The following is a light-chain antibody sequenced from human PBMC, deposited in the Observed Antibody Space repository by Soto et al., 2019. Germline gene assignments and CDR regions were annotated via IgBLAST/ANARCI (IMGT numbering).Light chain of an antibody. V-gene: IGLV1-40*01. CDR2: ANT. CDR3: QSYDSSLSAVV. J-gene: IGLJ2*01. CDR1: SSNIGAGYD. Sequence: QSVLTQPPSVSGAPGQRVTISCTGSSSNIGAGYDVHWYQQLPGTAPKLLIYANTNRPSGVPDRFSGPKSGTLASLAITGLQAEDEADYYCQSYDSSLSAVVFGGGTKVTVL.